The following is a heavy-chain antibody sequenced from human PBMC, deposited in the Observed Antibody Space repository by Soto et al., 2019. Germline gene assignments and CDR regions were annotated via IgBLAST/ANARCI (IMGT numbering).Heavy chain of an antibody. D-gene: IGHD2-15*01. V-gene: IGHV3-21*01. CDR1: GFTFSSYS. Sequence: GGSLRLSCAASGFTFSSYSMNWVRQAPGKGLEWVSSISSSSSYKYYADSVKGRYNISRDNVKNSLYLQMNSLRAEETAVYYCARFGEYCSGGSCGFGAFDIWGQGTMVTVSS. CDR3: ARFGEYCSGGSCGFGAFDI. CDR2: ISSSSSYK. J-gene: IGHJ3*02.